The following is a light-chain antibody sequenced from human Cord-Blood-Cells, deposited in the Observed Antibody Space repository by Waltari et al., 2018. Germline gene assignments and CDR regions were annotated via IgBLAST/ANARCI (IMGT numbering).Light chain of an antibody. CDR2: AAS. J-gene: IGKJ1*01. V-gene: IGKV1-39*01. CDR3: QQCYSTPWT. CDR1: HGISSY. Sequence: IQMTQSPSSLSASVGDRVTITFRASHGISSYLNWYQQNPGKAPKPLIYAASSLQSRVPLRFSGRGSFTDFTRTISSLQPEDFATYSCQQCYSTPWTFGQGTKVEIK.